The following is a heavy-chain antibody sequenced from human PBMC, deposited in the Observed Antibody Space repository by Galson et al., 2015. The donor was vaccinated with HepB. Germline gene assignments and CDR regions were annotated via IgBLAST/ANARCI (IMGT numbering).Heavy chain of an antibody. CDR3: ARVEVGYDSSGYEDY. J-gene: IGHJ4*02. D-gene: IGHD3-22*01. CDR1: GYTFTSYY. V-gene: IGHV1-46*03. CDR2: INPSGGST. Sequence: SCKASGYTFTSYYMHWVRQAPGQGLEWMGIINPSGGSTSYAQKFQGRVTMTRDTSTSAVYMELSSLRSEDTAVYYCARVEVGYDSSGYEDYWGQGTLVTVSS.